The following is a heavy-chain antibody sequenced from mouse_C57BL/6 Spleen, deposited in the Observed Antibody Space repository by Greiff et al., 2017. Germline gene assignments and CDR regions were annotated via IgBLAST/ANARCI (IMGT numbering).Heavy chain of an antibody. J-gene: IGHJ2*01. CDR3: ARRYGSSQYYFDY. Sequence: QVQLQQPGAELVRPGTSVKLSCKASGYTFTSYWMHWVKQRPGQGLEWIGVIDPSDSYTNYNQKFKGKATLTVDTSSSTAYMQLSSLTSEDSAVYYCARRYGSSQYYFDYWGQGTTLTVSS. CDR2: IDPSDSYT. D-gene: IGHD1-1*01. CDR1: GYTFTSYW. V-gene: IGHV1-59*01.